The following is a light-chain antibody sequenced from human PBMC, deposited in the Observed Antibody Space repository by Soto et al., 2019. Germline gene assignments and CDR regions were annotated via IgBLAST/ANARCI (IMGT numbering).Light chain of an antibody. J-gene: IGKJ5*01. V-gene: IGKV3-11*01. CDR2: GAS. CDR1: QSVDSY. CDR3: QQRDSWPIT. Sequence: EIVLTQSPASLSLSPGERATLSCRASQSVDSYLVWYQQKPGQAPRLLIFGASNRATGIPARFSGSGSGTDFTLTINSLEPDDFAVYYCQQRDSWPITFGQGTRLAIK.